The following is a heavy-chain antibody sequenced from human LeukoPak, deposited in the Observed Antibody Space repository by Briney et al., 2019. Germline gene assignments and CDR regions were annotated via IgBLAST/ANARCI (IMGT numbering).Heavy chain of an antibody. Sequence: PGGSLRLSCAASGFAFSSYAMNWVRQAPGKGLEWVSGISGSGSSTYYADSVKGRFTISRDCSENTLFLQMNSLRVEDTAVYYCARVWYGDNDAFDIWGQGTMATVSP. J-gene: IGHJ3*02. V-gene: IGHV3-23*01. D-gene: IGHD4-17*01. CDR3: ARVWYGDNDAFDI. CDR1: GFAFSSYA. CDR2: ISGSGSST.